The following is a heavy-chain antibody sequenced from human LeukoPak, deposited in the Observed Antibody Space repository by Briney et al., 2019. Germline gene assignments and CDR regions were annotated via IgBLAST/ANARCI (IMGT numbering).Heavy chain of an antibody. J-gene: IGHJ4*02. Sequence: ASVKVSCKASGYTFTGYYMHWVRQAPGQGLQWMGWINPSGGSTSYAQKFQGRVTMTRDTSTSTVYMELSSLRSEDTAVYYCARAETTVGYWGQGTLVTVSS. CDR2: INPSGGST. V-gene: IGHV1-46*01. CDR1: GYTFTGYY. CDR3: ARAETTVGY. D-gene: IGHD4-17*01.